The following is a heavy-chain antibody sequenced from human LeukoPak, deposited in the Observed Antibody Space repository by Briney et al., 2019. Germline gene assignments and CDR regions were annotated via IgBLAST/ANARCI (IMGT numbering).Heavy chain of an antibody. V-gene: IGHV3-21*04. Sequence: GGSLRLSCAASGFTFSSYSMNWVRQAPGKGLEWVSSISSSSSYTYYADSVKGRFSISRDNSKNTLYLQVNSLRADDTAVYYCANSGLNRFEYWGQGALVTVSS. J-gene: IGHJ4*02. CDR2: ISSSSSYT. CDR1: GFTFSSYS. CDR3: ANSGLNRFEY. D-gene: IGHD2-15*01.